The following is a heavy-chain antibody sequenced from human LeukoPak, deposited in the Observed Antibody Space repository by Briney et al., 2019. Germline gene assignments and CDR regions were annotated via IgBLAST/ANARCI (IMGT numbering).Heavy chain of an antibody. CDR1: FTXXXXA. CDR3: TRVYCSSTSCFYYFDY. CDR2: IRSKAYGGTT. D-gene: IGHD2-2*01. Sequence: FTXXXXAMSWVRQAPGXGLEWVGFIRSKAYGGTTEYAASVKGRFTISRDDSKSIAYLQMKSLKTEDTAVYYCTRVYCSSTSCFYYFDYWGQGTLVTVSS. J-gene: IGHJ4*02. V-gene: IGHV3-49*04.